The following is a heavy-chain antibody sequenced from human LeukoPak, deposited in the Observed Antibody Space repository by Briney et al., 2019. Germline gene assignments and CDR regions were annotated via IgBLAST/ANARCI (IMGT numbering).Heavy chain of an antibody. J-gene: IGHJ4*02. CDR2: IKQDGSEK. D-gene: IGHD6-19*01. CDR3: ATQFWWAAVAGKVLDY. V-gene: IGHV3-7*05. Sequence: GGSLRLSCAASGFTFSSYWMSWVRQAPGKGLEWVANIKQDGSEKYYVDSVKGRFTISRDNAKNSLYLQMNSLRAEDTAVYYCATQFWWAAVAGKVLDYWGQGTLVTVSS. CDR1: GFTFSSYW.